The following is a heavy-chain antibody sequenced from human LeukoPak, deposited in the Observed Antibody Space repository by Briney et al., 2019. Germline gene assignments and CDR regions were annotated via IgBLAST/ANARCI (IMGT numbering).Heavy chain of an antibody. CDR3: ARDDKYYYYMDV. CDR1: GYTFTDYY. J-gene: IGHJ6*03. V-gene: IGHV1-2*02. CDR2: IKTKSGDT. Sequence: GESLKISCKASGYTFTDYYLHWVRPAPGQGLEWMGWIKTKSGDTNYAQKFQGRVTMTRDTSISTAYMELSSLKSDDTAVYYCARDDKYYYYMDVWGKGTTVTVSS.